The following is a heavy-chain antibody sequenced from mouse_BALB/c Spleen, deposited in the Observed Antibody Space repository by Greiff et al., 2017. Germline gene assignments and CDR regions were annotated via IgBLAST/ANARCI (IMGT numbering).Heavy chain of an antibody. CDR1: GDSITSGY. D-gene: IGHD1-2*01. CDR2: ISYSGST. V-gene: IGHV3-8*02. Sequence: EVNLVESGPSLVKPSQTLSLTCSVTGDSITSGYWNWIRKFPGNKLEYMGYISYSGSTYYNPSLKSRISITRDTSKNQYYLQLNSVTTEDTATYYCARGYTATLAYWGQGTLVTVSA. CDR3: ARGYTATLAY. J-gene: IGHJ3*01.